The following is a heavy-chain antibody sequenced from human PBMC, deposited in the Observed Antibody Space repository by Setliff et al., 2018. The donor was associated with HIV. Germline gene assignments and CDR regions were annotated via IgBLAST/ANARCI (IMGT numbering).Heavy chain of an antibody. J-gene: IGHJ4*01. CDR2: IHHTGST. CDR1: DDSVSTFY. CDR3: APGGGVASTYYHD. Sequence: PSETLSLXCTVSDDSVSTFYWNWIRQPPGKGLEWIGFIHHTGSTVSNPSLKSRVTILMDLSRNQLSLHLASVTTADTAVYFCAPGGGVASTYYHDWGQGTQVTVSS. D-gene: IGHD3-16*01. V-gene: IGHV4-59*02.